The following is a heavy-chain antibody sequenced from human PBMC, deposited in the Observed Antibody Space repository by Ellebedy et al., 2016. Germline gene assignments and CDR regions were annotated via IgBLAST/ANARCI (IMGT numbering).Heavy chain of an antibody. D-gene: IGHD3-16*02. Sequence: ASVKVSXKASGYTFTTFSITWVRQAPGQGLEWMGIINPSGGSTSYAQKFQGRVTMTRDTSTSTVYMELSSLRSEDTAVYYCARDQERGVIIYYYYGMDVWGQGTTVTVSS. CDR1: GYTFTTFS. CDR2: INPSGGST. CDR3: ARDQERGVIIYYYYGMDV. J-gene: IGHJ6*02. V-gene: IGHV1-46*01.